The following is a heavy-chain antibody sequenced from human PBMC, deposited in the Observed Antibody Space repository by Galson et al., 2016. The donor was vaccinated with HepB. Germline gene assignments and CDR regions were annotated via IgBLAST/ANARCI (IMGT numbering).Heavy chain of an antibody. D-gene: IGHD2-15*01. CDR1: GGSIKSYY. CDR2: IYHSGST. Sequence: ETLSLTCTVSGGSIKSYYWSWIRQPPGKRLEWIAYIYHSGSTKYNPSLKSRDTISIDTSKSQISLKASSVTAADTAMYYCARARIYCSGGSCRDAYDIWGQGTMVTVSS. CDR3: ARARIYCSGGSCRDAYDI. J-gene: IGHJ3*02. V-gene: IGHV4-59*01.